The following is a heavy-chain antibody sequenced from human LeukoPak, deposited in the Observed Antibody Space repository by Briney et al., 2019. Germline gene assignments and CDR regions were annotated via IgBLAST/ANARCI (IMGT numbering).Heavy chain of an antibody. CDR3: AVESCSGGSCYSDPRDDY. J-gene: IGHJ4*02. Sequence: PSETLSLTCAVAGGSFRGYYWSWIRQPPRKGLEGIGEIKHRGCTNYNPSLNSRVTISIDTSKNHFSLKLSSVTAADTAISYCAVESCSGGSCYSDPRDDYWGQGTLVTVSS. V-gene: IGHV4-34*01. CDR1: GGSFRGYY. CDR2: IKHRGCT. D-gene: IGHD2-15*01.